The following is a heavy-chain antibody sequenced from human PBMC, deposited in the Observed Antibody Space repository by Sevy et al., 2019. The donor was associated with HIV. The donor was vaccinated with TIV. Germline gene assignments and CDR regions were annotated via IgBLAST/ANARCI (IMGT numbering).Heavy chain of an antibody. V-gene: IGHV3-9*01. D-gene: IGHD1-1*01. CDR2: ISWNSGSI. Sequence: GGSLRLSCAASGFTFDDYAMHWVRQAPGKGLEWVSGISWNSGSIGYADSVKGRFTISRDNATNSLYLQMNSLRAEDTALYYCAKDLEMRYYYGMDVWGQGTTVTVSS. J-gene: IGHJ6*02. CDR3: AKDLEMRYYYGMDV. CDR1: GFTFDDYA.